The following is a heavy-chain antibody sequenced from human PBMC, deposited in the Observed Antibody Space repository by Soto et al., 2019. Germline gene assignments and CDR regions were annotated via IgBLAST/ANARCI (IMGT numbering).Heavy chain of an antibody. Sequence: ASVKVSCKASGYTFTSYAMHWVRQAPGQRLEWMGWINAGNGNTKYSQKFQGRVTITRDTSASTAYMELSSLRSEDTAVYYCARGGIVGATGDYWGQGTLVTVSS. J-gene: IGHJ4*02. D-gene: IGHD1-26*01. V-gene: IGHV1-3*01. CDR1: GYTFTSYA. CDR2: INAGNGNT. CDR3: ARGGIVGATGDY.